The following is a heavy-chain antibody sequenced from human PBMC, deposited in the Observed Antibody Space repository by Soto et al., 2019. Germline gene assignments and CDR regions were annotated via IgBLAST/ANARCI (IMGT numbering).Heavy chain of an antibody. Sequence: QVQLQESGPGLVKPSQTLSLTCTVSGGSISSGGYYWSWIRQHPGKGLEWIGYIYYSGSTYYNPSIKSRVTISVDTSKNQFSLKLSSVTAADTAVYYCARVYSSSWYYGGSANWFDPWGQGTLVTVSS. CDR3: ARVYSSSWYYGGSANWFDP. J-gene: IGHJ5*02. V-gene: IGHV4-31*03. CDR2: IYYSGST. CDR1: GGSISSGGYY. D-gene: IGHD6-13*01.